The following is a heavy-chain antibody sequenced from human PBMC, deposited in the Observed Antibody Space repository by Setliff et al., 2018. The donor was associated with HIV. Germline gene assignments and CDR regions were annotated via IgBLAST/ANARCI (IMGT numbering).Heavy chain of an antibody. J-gene: IGHJ4*02. CDR3: ARARYGDHDF. CDR1: GGSISSYY. D-gene: IGHD4-17*01. Sequence: PSETLSLTCTVSGGSISSYYWSWIRQSPGKGLEWIGYIYYSGSTQYNPSLKSRVTISVDMSKSQFSLKLSSVTAAETAVYYCARARYGDHDFWGQGTLVTVSS. V-gene: IGHV4-59*01. CDR2: IYYSGST.